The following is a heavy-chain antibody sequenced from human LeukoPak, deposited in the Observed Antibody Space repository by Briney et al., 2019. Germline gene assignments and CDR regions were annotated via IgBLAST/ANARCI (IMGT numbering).Heavy chain of an antibody. CDR3: ARDVRGRTPLKLGMKWFDP. V-gene: IGHV3-11*01. D-gene: IGHD7-27*01. CDR1: GFTFSDYY. Sequence: GGSLRLSCAASGFTFSDYYMSWIRQTPGKGLEWLAFITDNGNSRKYADSVTGRFTISRDNAKNSVFLQMNSLGAEDSGVYYCARDVRGRTPLKLGMKWFDPWGQGTRVTVSS. J-gene: IGHJ5*02. CDR2: ITDNGNSR.